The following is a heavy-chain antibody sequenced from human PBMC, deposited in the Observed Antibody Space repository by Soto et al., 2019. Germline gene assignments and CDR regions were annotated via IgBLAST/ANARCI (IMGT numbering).Heavy chain of an antibody. J-gene: IGHJ6*03. CDR1: GDSVSSNSAA. D-gene: IGHD1-1*01. Sequence: SQTHSLTCDISGDSVSSNSAAWNWIRQTPSRGLEWLGRTYYRSKWYSNYAISVKSRVTVNPDTFKNQFSLQLNSVTPEDTAVYYCARGSWDDVSGHYYMDVWGKGTTVTVSS. V-gene: IGHV6-1*01. CDR3: ARGSWDDVSGHYYMDV. CDR2: TYYRSKWYS.